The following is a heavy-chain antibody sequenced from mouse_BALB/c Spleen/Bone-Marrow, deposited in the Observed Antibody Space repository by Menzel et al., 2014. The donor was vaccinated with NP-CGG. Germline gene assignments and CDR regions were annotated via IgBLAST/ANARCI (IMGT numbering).Heavy chain of an antibody. Sequence: VQLQQPGPELVKPGASVKMSCKASGYIFTDYYMKWVKLSHGRSLEWIGDINPINGDTFYNQKFKGKATLTVDRSSSTAYMQLDSLTSEVAAVDYCAMRMRLYWYLDVWGAGTTVTVSS. CDR3: AMRMRLYWYLDV. CDR2: INPINGDT. CDR1: GYIFTDYY. V-gene: IGHV1-18*01. J-gene: IGHJ1*01.